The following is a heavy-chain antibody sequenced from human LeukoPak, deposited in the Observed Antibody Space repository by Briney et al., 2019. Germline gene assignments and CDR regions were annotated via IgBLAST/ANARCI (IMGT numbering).Heavy chain of an antibody. CDR2: IYYSGST. V-gene: IGHV4-31*03. CDR3: ARACCGDLYYFDC. CDR1: GGSISSGGYY. D-gene: IGHD2-21*02. Sequence: PSETLSLTCTVSGGSISSGGYYWSWIRQHPGKGLEWIEYIYYSGSTYYNPSLKSRVTISVDTSKNQFSLKLSSVTAADTAVYYCARACCGDLYYFDCWGQGTLVTVSS. J-gene: IGHJ4*02.